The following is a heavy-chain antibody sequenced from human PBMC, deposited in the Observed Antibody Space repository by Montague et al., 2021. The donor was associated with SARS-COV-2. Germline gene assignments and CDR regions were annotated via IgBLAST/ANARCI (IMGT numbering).Heavy chain of an antibody. CDR1: GFTFSSHG. CDR3: ARDTYSSTSGTLDF. Sequence: SRSLSCAASGFTFSSHGMHWVRQAPGKGLEWVAVMWYDGSKENYADSVKGRFTISRDNSEHMLYLQLNSLRAEDTAVYYCARDTYSSTSGTLDFWGRGTLVTVSS. V-gene: IGHV3-33*01. CDR2: MWYDGSKE. J-gene: IGHJ4*02. D-gene: IGHD6-13*01.